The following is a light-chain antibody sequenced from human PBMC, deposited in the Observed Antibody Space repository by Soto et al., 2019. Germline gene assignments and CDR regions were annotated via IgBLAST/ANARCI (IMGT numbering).Light chain of an antibody. Sequence: QSALTQPRSVSGSPGQSVTISCTGTSSDDDGYNLVSWNQQHPGKAPKLMIYDVSKRPSGVPDRFSGSKSGNTASLTISGLLVEDEADYYCYSYAGSYTFYVFGTGTKVTVL. CDR3: YSYAGSYTFYV. CDR1: SSDDDGYNL. V-gene: IGLV2-11*01. J-gene: IGLJ1*01. CDR2: DVS.